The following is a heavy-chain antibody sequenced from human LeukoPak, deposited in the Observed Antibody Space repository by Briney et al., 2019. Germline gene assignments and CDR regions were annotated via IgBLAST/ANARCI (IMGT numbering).Heavy chain of an antibody. CDR1: GGSISSGGYY. CDR2: IYHSGST. V-gene: IGHV4-30-2*01. CDR3: GREVTDTRGFDY. J-gene: IGHJ4*02. Sequence: PSETLSLTCTVSGGSISSGGYYWSWIRQPPGKGLEWIGYIYHSGSTYYNPSLKSRVTISVDRSKNQFSLKLSSVTAADTAVYYCGREVTDTRGFDYWGQGTLVTVSS. D-gene: IGHD2-21*02.